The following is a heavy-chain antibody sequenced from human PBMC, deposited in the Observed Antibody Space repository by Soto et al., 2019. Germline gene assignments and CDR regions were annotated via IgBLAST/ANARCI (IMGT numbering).Heavy chain of an antibody. D-gene: IGHD6-19*01. J-gene: IGHJ5*02. CDR1: GGTFSSYA. CDR3: AREVSRGSGWYLPGWFEP. Sequence: QVQLVQSGAEVKKPGSSVKVSCKASGGTFSSYAISWVRQAPGQGLEWMGGIIPIFGTANYAQKFQGRVTITADESTSTAYMELSSLRSEDTAVYYCAREVSRGSGWYLPGWFEPWGQGTLVTVSS. CDR2: IIPIFGTA. V-gene: IGHV1-69*12.